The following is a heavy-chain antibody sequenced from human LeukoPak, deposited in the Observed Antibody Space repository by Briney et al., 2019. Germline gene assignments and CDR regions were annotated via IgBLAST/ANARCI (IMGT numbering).Heavy chain of an antibody. CDR2: IGGSSRSM. CDR3: ARELDEGFDY. CDR1: GFTFSSYS. V-gene: IGHV3-21*01. J-gene: IGHJ4*02. Sequence: GGSLTLSCAASGFTFSSYSMNRVRQAPGKGLEWVSSIGGSSRSMYYADSVKGRFTISRDNAKNSLFLQMNGLRAEDTAVYYCARELDEGFDYWGQGTLVTGSS. D-gene: IGHD3-9*01.